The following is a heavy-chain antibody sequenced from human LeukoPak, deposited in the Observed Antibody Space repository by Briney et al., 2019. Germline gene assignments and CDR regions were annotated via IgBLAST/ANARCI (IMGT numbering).Heavy chain of an antibody. CDR1: GGSVSSGSYY. CDR3: ASGYCSGGSCKPYYYYGMDV. V-gene: IGHV4-61*01. Sequence: SETLSLTCTVSGGSVSSGSYYWSWIRQPPGKGLEWIGYIYYSGSTNYNPSLKGRVTISVDTSKNQFSLKLSSVTAADTAVYYCASGYCSGGSCKPYYYYGMDVWGQGTTVTVSS. CDR2: IYYSGST. J-gene: IGHJ6*02. D-gene: IGHD2-15*01.